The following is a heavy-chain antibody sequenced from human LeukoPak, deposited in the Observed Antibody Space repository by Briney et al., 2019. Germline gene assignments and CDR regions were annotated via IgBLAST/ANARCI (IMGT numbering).Heavy chain of an antibody. Sequence: PETLSLTCAVYGGSFSGYYWSWIRQPPGKGLEWIGEINHSGSTNYNPSLKSRVTISVDTSKNQFSLKLSSVTAADTAVYYCARGPYDSSGYYSKLFDYWGQGTLVTVSS. J-gene: IGHJ4*02. D-gene: IGHD3-22*01. CDR2: INHSGST. V-gene: IGHV4-34*01. CDR1: GGSFSGYY. CDR3: ARGPYDSSGYYSKLFDY.